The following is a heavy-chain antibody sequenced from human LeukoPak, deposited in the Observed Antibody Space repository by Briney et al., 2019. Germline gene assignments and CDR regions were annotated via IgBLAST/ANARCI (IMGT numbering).Heavy chain of an antibody. CDR2: IKQDGSEK. J-gene: IGHJ4*02. Sequence: ASVKVSCKASGVTFSRLVVSWVRQAPGKGLEWVANIKQDGSEKYYVDSVKGRFTISRDNAKNSLYLQMNSLRAEDTAVYYCARGHYWGQGTLVTVSS. CDR1: GVTFSRLV. CDR3: ARGHY. V-gene: IGHV3-7*01.